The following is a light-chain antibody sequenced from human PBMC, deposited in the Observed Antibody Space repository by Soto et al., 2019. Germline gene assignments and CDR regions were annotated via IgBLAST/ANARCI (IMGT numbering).Light chain of an antibody. J-gene: IGKJ3*01. V-gene: IGKV3-15*01. CDR1: QSVSSD. Sequence: EIVMTQSPATLSVSPGERATLSCRASQSVSSDLAWYQQIPGQAPRLLIYGASTRATGIPARFSGSGSGTDFTVTISSLQSEDIGIYYCQQYDSWPYTFGPGSKVHFK. CDR2: GAS. CDR3: QQYDSWPYT.